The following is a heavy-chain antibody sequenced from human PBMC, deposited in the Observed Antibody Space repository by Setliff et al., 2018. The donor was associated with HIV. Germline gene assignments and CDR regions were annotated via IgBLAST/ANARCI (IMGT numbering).Heavy chain of an antibody. Sequence: SETLSLTCTVSGGSITSGSYYWGWIRQPPGKGLEWIGSIYYSGSTNDNPSLKSRVTISVDTSKNQFSLKLSSVTAEDTAVYYCAKVHYSDSTGYYWHAFDIWGQGTVVTVSS. CDR2: IYYSGST. J-gene: IGHJ3*02. CDR1: GGSITSGSYY. V-gene: IGHV4-39*07. D-gene: IGHD3-22*01. CDR3: AKVHYSDSTGYYWHAFDI.